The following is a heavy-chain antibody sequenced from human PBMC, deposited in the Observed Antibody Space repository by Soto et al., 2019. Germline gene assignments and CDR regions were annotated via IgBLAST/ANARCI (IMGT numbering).Heavy chain of an antibody. CDR2: IYPGDSDT. V-gene: IGHV5-51*01. CDR1: GYSFTSYW. D-gene: IGHD6-13*01. CDR3: ARQSGIAAAATY. Sequence: GESLKISCKDSGYSFTSYWIAWVRQMPGKGLEWMGVIYPGDSDTSYSPSFQGQVTISADKSISTAYLQWSSLKASDTAMYYCARQSGIAAAATYWGQGTLVTVSS. J-gene: IGHJ4*02.